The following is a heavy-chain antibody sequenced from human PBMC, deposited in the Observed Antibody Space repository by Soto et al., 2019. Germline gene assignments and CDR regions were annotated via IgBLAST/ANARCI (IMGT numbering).Heavy chain of an antibody. CDR3: ARDLALAGNY. D-gene: IGHD6-19*01. V-gene: IGHV3-21*01. CDR1: GFTFRSYA. Sequence: RLSLRLSCAASGFTFRSYAMNWVRQTQEKGLEWVSSISSTSTYTHYADSVKVRFTISRDNANNSLFLQMNSLRAEDTAIYYCARDLALAGNYWGQGALVTVSS. CDR2: ISSTSTYT. J-gene: IGHJ4*02.